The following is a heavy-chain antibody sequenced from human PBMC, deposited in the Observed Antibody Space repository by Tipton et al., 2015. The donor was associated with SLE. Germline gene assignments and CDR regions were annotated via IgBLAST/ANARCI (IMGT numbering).Heavy chain of an antibody. V-gene: IGHV3-9*01. CDR1: GFTFDDYA. CDR2: ISWNSGSI. CDR3: AKVYCGGDCSPDAFDI. Sequence: SLRLSCAASGFTFDDYAMHRVRQAPGKGLEWVSGISWNSGSIGYADSVKGRFTISRDNAKNSLYLQMNSLRAEDTALYYCAKVYCGGDCSPDAFDIWGQGTMVTVSS. D-gene: IGHD2-21*01. J-gene: IGHJ3*02.